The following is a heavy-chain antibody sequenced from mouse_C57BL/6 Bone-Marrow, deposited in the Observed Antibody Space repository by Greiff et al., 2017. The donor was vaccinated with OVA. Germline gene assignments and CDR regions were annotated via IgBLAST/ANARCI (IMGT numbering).Heavy chain of an antibody. J-gene: IGHJ2*01. V-gene: IGHV14-3*01. CDR1: GFNIKNTY. D-gene: IGHD2-1*01. Sequence: VQLQQSVAELVRPGASVKLSCTASGFNIKNTYMHWVKQRPKQGLEWIGRIDPANGNTKYATKFQGKATLTADTSSNTADRQLSSLPSEDTAIDCYAGDGNYPYYFDYWGQGTTLTVSS. CDR2: IDPANGNT. CDR3: AGDGNYPYYFDY.